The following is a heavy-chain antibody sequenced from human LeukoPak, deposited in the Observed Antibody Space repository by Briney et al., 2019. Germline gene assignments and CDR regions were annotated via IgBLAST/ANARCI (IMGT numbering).Heavy chain of an antibody. D-gene: IGHD6-19*01. CDR1: GYSISSSKW. J-gene: IGHJ4*02. V-gene: IGHV4-28*01. Sequence: TSETLSLTCAVSGYSISSSKWWGWIRQPPGKGLEWIGYIYHSGSTYYNPSLKSRVTMSVDTSKNQFSLKLSSVTAVDTAVYYCARTHSSGFSFDFWGQGTLVTVSS. CDR3: ARTHSSGFSFDF. CDR2: IYHSGST.